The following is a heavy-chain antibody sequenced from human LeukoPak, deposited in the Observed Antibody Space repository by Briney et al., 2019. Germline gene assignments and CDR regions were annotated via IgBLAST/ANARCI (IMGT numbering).Heavy chain of an antibody. Sequence: SETLSLTCIVSGGSISSISYYWSWIRQHPGKGLEWIGYIYYSGSTYYNPSLKSRVAISLDTSKNQFSLKLTSVTAADTAVYYCARVLPGGFSYGAADYWGQGTLVTVSS. CDR1: GGSISSISYY. V-gene: IGHV4-31*03. D-gene: IGHD5-18*01. CDR3: ARVLPGGFSYGAADY. J-gene: IGHJ4*02. CDR2: IYYSGST.